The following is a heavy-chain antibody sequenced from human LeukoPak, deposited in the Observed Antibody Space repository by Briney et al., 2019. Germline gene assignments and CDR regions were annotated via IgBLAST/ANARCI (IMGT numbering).Heavy chain of an antibody. D-gene: IGHD3-10*01. J-gene: IGHJ5*02. CDR2: TYYRSKWYN. CDR3: AKSGDYRFDP. V-gene: IGHV6-1*01. CDR1: GDSVSSNSVT. Sequence: SQTLSLTCAISGDSVSSNSVTWNWIRQSPSRGLEWLGRTYYRSKWYNGYAVSVKSRITVNPDTSKNQFSLQLNSVTPEDTAVYYCAKSGDYRFDPWGQGTLVTVSS.